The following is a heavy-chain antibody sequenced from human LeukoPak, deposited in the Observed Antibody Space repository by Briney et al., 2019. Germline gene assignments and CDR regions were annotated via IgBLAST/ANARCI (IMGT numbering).Heavy chain of an antibody. CDR1: GFTFSNYM. J-gene: IGHJ4*02. V-gene: IGHV3-23*01. CDR2: VSGTTLST. CDR3: AKDIVVVPAADFDY. D-gene: IGHD2-2*01. Sequence: PGGSLRLSCAASGFTFSNYMMTWVRQAPGKGLQWVSTVSGTTLSTYYADSVKGRFTISRDNSKNTLYLQMNSLRVEDTAVYFCAKDIVVVPAADFDYWGQGTLVTVSS.